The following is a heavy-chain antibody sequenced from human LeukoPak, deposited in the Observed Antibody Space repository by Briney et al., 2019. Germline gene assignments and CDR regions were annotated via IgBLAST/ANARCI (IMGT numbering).Heavy chain of an antibody. Sequence: PGGSLRLSCAASGFTVSSDYMNWVRQAPGKGLEGVSVIQSGGTTYYADSVKGRFTISRDISKNTLYLQMDSLRAEDTAVYYCAREPWGAKGAAWGMDVWGQGTTVTVSS. D-gene: IGHD1-26*01. CDR3: AREPWGAKGAAWGMDV. CDR2: IQSGGTT. V-gene: IGHV3-53*01. CDR1: GFTVSSDY. J-gene: IGHJ6*02.